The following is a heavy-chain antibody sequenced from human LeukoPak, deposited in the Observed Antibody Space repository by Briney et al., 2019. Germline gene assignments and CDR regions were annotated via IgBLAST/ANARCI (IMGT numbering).Heavy chain of an antibody. V-gene: IGHV4-34*01. CDR3: ARSYDYVWGSYRYTPTFDY. CDR1: GGTFSGYY. Sequence: SETLSLTCAVSGGTFSGYYWNWIRQPPGEGLEWIGEINHSGTTNYNPSLKTRVTISVDTSKNQFSLKVGSVTAGDTAVYYCARSYDYVWGSYRYTPTFDYWGQGNLVTVSS. D-gene: IGHD3-16*02. J-gene: IGHJ4*02. CDR2: INHSGTT.